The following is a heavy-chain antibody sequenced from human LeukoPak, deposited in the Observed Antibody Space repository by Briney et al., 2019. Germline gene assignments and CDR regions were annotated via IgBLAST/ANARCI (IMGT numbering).Heavy chain of an antibody. CDR3: ARGGANYYYYYMDV. Sequence: GGSLRLSCAASGFTFSSYWMSWVRPAPGKGLEWVANIKQDGSEKYYVDSVKGRFTISRDNAKNSLYLQMNSLRAEDTAVYYCARGGANYYYYYMDVWGKGTTVTVSS. J-gene: IGHJ6*03. D-gene: IGHD2-15*01. V-gene: IGHV3-7*01. CDR1: GFTFSSYW. CDR2: IKQDGSEK.